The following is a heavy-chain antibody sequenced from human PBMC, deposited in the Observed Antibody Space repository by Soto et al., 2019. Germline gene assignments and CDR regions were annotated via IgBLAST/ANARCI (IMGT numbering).Heavy chain of an antibody. Sequence: QVQLVQSGAEVKKPGSSVKVSCKASGGTFSSYTISWVRQAPGQGVEWMGRIIPILGIANYAQKFQGRVTVTADKSTSTAYMELSSLRSEDTAVYYCARPCVYGEGDHFDYWGQGTLVTVSS. V-gene: IGHV1-69*02. J-gene: IGHJ4*02. CDR2: IIPILGIA. D-gene: IGHD4-17*01. CDR1: GGTFSSYT. CDR3: ARPCVYGEGDHFDY.